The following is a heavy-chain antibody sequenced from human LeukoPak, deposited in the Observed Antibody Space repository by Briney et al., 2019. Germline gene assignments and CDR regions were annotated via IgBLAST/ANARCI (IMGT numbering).Heavy chain of an antibody. CDR1: GYTFTGYY. Sequence: ASVKVSCKASGYTFTGYYMHWVRQAPGQGLEWMGWINPNSGGTNYAQKFQGRVTMTRDTSISTAYMELSRLRSDDTAVYYCATPPMRYSSGWEMGSWGQGTLVTVSS. J-gene: IGHJ4*02. V-gene: IGHV1-2*02. CDR3: ATPPMRYSSGWEMGS. D-gene: IGHD6-19*01. CDR2: INPNSGGT.